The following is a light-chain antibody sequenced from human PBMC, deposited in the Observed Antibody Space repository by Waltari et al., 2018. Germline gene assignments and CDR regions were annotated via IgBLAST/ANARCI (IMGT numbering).Light chain of an antibody. Sequence: DIVMTQPPDSMAVPLGERATINCKSSQSVLYSSNNKNYLAWYQQKPGQPPKLLIYWASTRESGFPDRFCGSGSGTDFTLTISSLQAEDVAVYYCQQYYSTPYTFGQGTKLEIK. CDR1: QSVLYSSNNKNY. V-gene: IGKV4-1*01. J-gene: IGKJ2*01. CDR3: QQYYSTPYT. CDR2: WAS.